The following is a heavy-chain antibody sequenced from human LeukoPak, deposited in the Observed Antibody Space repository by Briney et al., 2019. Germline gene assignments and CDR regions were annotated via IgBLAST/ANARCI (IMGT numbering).Heavy chain of an antibody. CDR1: GYTFTSYY. Sequence: GASVKVSCKASGYTFTSYYMHWVRQAPGQGLEWMGIINPSGGSTSYAQKFQGRVTMTRDTSTSTVYMELSSLRSEDTAVYYCARVGVAAAGTEWYFDYWGQGTLVTVSS. CDR3: ARVGVAAAGTEWYFDY. D-gene: IGHD6-13*01. J-gene: IGHJ4*02. CDR2: INPSGGST. V-gene: IGHV1-46*01.